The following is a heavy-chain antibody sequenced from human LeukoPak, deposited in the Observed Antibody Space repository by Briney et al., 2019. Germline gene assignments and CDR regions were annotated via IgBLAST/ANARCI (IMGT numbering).Heavy chain of an antibody. Sequence: PGQSRRLSCAASGFTFSSFGMHWVRQAPGKGKEWVAVLSYDGSNNYYADPVKGRFTISRDNSKNTLYLQMNSLRAEDTAVYYCAKDASTVTLHADYWGQGTLVTVSS. CDR3: AKDASTVTLHADY. J-gene: IGHJ4*02. CDR2: LSYDGSNN. CDR1: GFTFSSFG. D-gene: IGHD4-17*01. V-gene: IGHV3-30*18.